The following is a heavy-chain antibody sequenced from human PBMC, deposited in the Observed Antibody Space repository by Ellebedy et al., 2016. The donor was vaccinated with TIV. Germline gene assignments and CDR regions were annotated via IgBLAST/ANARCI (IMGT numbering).Heavy chain of an antibody. CDR1: GGSISSYY. Sequence: SETLSLTXTVSGGSISSYYWSWIRQPPGKGLEWIGYIYYSGSTNYNPSLKSRVTMSVDTSKNQFSLKLSSVTAADTAVYYCARGLETIDYWGQGTLVTVSS. CDR3: ARGLETIDY. V-gene: IGHV4-59*12. J-gene: IGHJ4*02. D-gene: IGHD1-1*01. CDR2: IYYSGST.